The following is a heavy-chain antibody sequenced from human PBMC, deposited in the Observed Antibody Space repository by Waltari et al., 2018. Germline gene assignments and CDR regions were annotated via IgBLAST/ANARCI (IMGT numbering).Heavy chain of an antibody. CDR1: RFTFRTNW. CDR2: INSDWSLT. J-gene: IGHJ5*02. V-gene: IGHV3-74*01. D-gene: IGHD4-17*01. CDR3: ATAVTTPWGS. Sequence: EVQLVESGGGLVQPGGSLRLSCAASRFTFRTNWMPWVRQAPGKGLVWVSRINSDWSLTTYADSVKGRFTTSRDNAKNTLYLQMNSLRADDTAVYYCATAVTTPWGSWGQGTLVTVSS.